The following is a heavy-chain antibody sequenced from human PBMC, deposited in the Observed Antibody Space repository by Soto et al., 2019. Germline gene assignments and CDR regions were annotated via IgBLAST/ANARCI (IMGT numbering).Heavy chain of an antibody. CDR3: AKGRERDDVLLWFGELGLGGTSHYYYYGMDV. V-gene: IGHV3-23*01. CDR1: GFTFSSYA. CDR2: ISGSGGST. J-gene: IGHJ6*02. D-gene: IGHD3-10*01. Sequence: GGSLRLSCAASGFTFSSYAMSWVRQAPGKGLEWVSAISGSGGSTYYADSVKGRFTISRDNSKNTLYLQMNSLRAEDTAVYYCAKGRERDDVLLWFGELGLGGTSHYYYYGMDVWGQGTTVTVSS.